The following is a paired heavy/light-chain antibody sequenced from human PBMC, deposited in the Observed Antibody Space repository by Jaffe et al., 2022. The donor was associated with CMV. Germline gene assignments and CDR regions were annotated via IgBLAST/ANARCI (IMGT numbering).Light chain of an antibody. V-gene: IGKV3-15*01. CDR1: QSVSSN. Sequence: EIVMTQSPATLSVSPGERATLSCRASQSVSSNLAWYQQKPGQAPRLLIYGASTRATGIPARFSGSGSGTEFTLTISSLQSEDFAVYYCQQYNNWPMITFGQGTRLEIK. J-gene: IGKJ5*01. CDR3: QQYNNWPMIT. CDR2: GAS.
Heavy chain of an antibody. CDR1: GFTFSSYA. V-gene: IGHV3-23*04. D-gene: IGHD2-2*01. CDR3: AKRACSSTSCYAGYYYYYMDV. J-gene: IGHJ6*03. CDR2: ISGSGGST. Sequence: EVQLVESGGGLVQPGGSLRLSCAASGFTFSSYAMSWVRQAPGKGLEWVSAISGSGGSTYYADSVKGRFTISRDNSKNTLYLQMNSLRAEDTAVYYCAKRACSSTSCYAGYYYYYMDVWGKGTTVTVSS.